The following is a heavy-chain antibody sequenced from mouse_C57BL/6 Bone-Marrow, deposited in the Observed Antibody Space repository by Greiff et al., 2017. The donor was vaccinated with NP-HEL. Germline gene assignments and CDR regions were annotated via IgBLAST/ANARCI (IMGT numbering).Heavy chain of an antibody. V-gene: IGHV5-4*01. CDR2: ISDGGSYT. CDR1: GFTFSSYA. D-gene: IGHD4-1*01. Sequence: EVMLVESGGGLVKPGGSLKLSCAASGFTFSSYAMSWVRQTPEKRLEWVATISDGGSYTYYPDNVKGRFTISRDNAKNNLYLQMSHLKSEDTAMYYCARDAPTGTEGYWGQGTTLTVSS. CDR3: ARDAPTGTEGY. J-gene: IGHJ2*01.